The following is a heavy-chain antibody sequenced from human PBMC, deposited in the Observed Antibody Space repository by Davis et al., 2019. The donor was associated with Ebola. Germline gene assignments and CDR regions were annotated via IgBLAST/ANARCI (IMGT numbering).Heavy chain of an antibody. Sequence: SETLSLTCAVSGDSVTSSHWWSWVRQPPGEGLEWIGEIFHDGSTNYNPSLKSRVTMSLDKSKNQFSLQLNSLTAADTAVYYCASRNLYDFWSGSSWFDPWGQGTLVTVSS. J-gene: IGHJ5*02. CDR2: IFHDGST. CDR1: GDSVTSSHW. CDR3: ASRNLYDFWSGSSWFDP. D-gene: IGHD3-3*01. V-gene: IGHV4-4*02.